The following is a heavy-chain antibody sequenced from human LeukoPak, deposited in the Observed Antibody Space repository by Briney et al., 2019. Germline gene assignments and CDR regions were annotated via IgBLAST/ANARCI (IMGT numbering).Heavy chain of an antibody. CDR1: GYTFTGYY. CDR2: ISAYNGNT. D-gene: IGHD3-10*01. J-gene: IGHJ4*02. V-gene: IGHV1-18*04. Sequence: GASVKVSRKASGYTFTGYYMHWVRQAPGQGLEWMGWISAYNGNTNYAQKLQGRVTMTTDTSTSTAYMELRSLRSDDTAVYYCARDFSRANYYGSGSYYNFGYWGQGTLVTVSS. CDR3: ARDFSRANYYGSGSYYNFGY.